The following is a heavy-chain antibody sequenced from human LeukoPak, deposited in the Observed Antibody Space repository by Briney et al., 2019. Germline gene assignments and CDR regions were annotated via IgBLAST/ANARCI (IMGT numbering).Heavy chain of an antibody. D-gene: IGHD3-10*01. V-gene: IGHV1-24*01. CDR1: GYTLTELS. CDR2: FDPEDGET. CDR3: ATDQRGAGLGFVYGSGSFNGLDV. J-gene: IGHJ6*02. Sequence: ASVKVSCKVSGYTLTELSMHWVRQAPGKGLEWMGGFDPEDGETIYAQKFQGRVTMTEDTSTDTGYMELSSLRPEDTAVYYCATDQRGAGLGFVYGSGSFNGLDVWGQGTTVTVSS.